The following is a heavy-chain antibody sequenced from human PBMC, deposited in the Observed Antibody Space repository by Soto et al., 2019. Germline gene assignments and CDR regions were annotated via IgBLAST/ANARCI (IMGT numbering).Heavy chain of an antibody. CDR2: INPSGDST. J-gene: IGHJ5*02. Sequence: ASVKVSCKASGYIFTYYYFHWVRQAPGQGLEWMGIINPSGDSTTYAQKFQGRVTMTRDTSTSTVYMELSSLRSEDTAVYYCARMTWPNNWFDPWGQGTLVTVS. CDR3: ARMTWPNNWFDP. V-gene: IGHV1-46*01. D-gene: IGHD5-12*01. CDR1: GYIFTYYY.